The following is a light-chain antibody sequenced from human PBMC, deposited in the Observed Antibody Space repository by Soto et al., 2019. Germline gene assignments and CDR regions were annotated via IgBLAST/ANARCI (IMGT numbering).Light chain of an antibody. CDR1: QGIGND. CDR2: AAS. CDR3: QQSYSPPPIT. V-gene: IGKV1-6*01. Sequence: AIQMTQSPSSLSASVGDRVTITCRASQGIGNDLGWYQQKPGKAPKLLIYAASNLQSGVPSRFSGSGSGTDFTLTISSLQPEDFATYYCQQSYSPPPITFGQGTRLEI. J-gene: IGKJ5*01.